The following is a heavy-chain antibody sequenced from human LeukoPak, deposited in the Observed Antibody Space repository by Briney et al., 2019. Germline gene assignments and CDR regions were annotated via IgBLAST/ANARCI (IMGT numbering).Heavy chain of an antibody. Sequence: GGSLRLSCAASGFTFSDYYMSWVRQAPGKGLEWVSFIYSDNTHYSDSVKGRFTISRDNSKNTLYLQINSLRAEDTAVYYCAGRAGAYSHPYDYWGQGTLVTVSS. V-gene: IGHV3-53*01. CDR3: AGRAGAYSHPYDY. CDR1: GFTFSDYY. CDR2: IYSDNT. D-gene: IGHD4/OR15-4a*01. J-gene: IGHJ4*02.